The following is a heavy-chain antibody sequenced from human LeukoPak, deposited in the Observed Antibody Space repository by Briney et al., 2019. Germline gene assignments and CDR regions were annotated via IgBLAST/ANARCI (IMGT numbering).Heavy chain of an antibody. V-gene: IGHV1-18*01. Sequence: ASVKVSCKASGYTFTSYGISWVRQAPGQGLEWMGWISAYNGNTNYAQKFQGRVTMTRDTSISTAYMELSRLRSDDTAVYYCARRPGAFDIWGQGTMVTVSS. CDR1: GYTFTSYG. D-gene: IGHD3-10*01. CDR3: ARRPGAFDI. J-gene: IGHJ3*02. CDR2: ISAYNGNT.